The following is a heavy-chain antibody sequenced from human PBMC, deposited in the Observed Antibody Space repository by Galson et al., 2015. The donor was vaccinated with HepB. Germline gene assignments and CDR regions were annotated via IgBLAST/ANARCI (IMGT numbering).Heavy chain of an antibody. J-gene: IGHJ6*02. D-gene: IGHD5-24*01. Sequence: SLRLSCAASGFTFSDYYMSWIRQAPGKGLEWLSHISSSGSTIYYADSVKGRFTISRDNAKNSLYLQMNSLRAEDTAVYYCARDRDGRDRWLQLYYYGMDVWGQGTTVTVSS. CDR1: GFTFSDYY. CDR3: ARDRDGRDRWLQLYYYGMDV. CDR2: ISSSGSTI. V-gene: IGHV3-11*01.